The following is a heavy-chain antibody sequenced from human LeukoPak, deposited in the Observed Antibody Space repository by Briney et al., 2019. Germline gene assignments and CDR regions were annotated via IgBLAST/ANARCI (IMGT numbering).Heavy chain of an antibody. Sequence: AGGSLRLSCAASGFPFSSYAMHWVRQAPGKGLEWVALISYDGNNKYYADSVKGRFTISRDNSKNTLFLQMNSLRPEDTAVYYCAKDRYHDRIAFPGGHFDYWGQGALVTVSS. D-gene: IGHD3-22*01. CDR2: ISYDGNNK. J-gene: IGHJ4*02. V-gene: IGHV3-30-3*02. CDR3: AKDRYHDRIAFPGGHFDY. CDR1: GFPFSSYA.